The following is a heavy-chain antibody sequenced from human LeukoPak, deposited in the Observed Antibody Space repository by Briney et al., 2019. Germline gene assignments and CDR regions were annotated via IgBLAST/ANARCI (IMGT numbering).Heavy chain of an antibody. CDR3: AREVRYCSSTSCYSGDYYYYYMDV. Sequence: SETLSLTCTVSGGSISSYYWSWIRQPAGKGLEWIGRICTSGSTNYNPSLKSRVTMSVDTSKNQFSLELSSVTAADTAVYYCAREVRYCSSTSCYSGDYYYYYMDVWGKGTTVTVSS. V-gene: IGHV4-4*07. CDR1: GGSISSYY. D-gene: IGHD2-2*01. J-gene: IGHJ6*03. CDR2: ICTSGST.